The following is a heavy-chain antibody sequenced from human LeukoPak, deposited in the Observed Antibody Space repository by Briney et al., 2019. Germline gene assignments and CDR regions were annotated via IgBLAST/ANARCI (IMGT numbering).Heavy chain of an antibody. D-gene: IGHD2-2*02. CDR2: INHSGST. J-gene: IGHJ6*02. CDR1: GGSLSGYY. CDR3: ARLPPATAISYYYGMDV. Sequence: PSETLSLTCAVYGGSLSGYYWSWIRQPPGKGLEWIGEINHSGSTNYNPSLKSRVTISVDTSKNQFSLKLSSVTAADTAVYYCARLPPATAISYYYGMDVWGQGTTVTVSS. V-gene: IGHV4-34*01.